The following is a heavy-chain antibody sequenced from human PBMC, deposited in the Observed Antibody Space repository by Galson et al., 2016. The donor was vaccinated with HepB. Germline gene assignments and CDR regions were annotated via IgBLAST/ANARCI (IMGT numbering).Heavy chain of an antibody. D-gene: IGHD3-22*01. CDR2: VFYSGST. V-gene: IGHV4-30-4*01. CDR1: GGSISAGDYY. Sequence: LSLTCTVSGGSISAGDYYWSWIRQPPGKGLEWIGYVFYSGSTYYDPSLQSRVTISVDTSKNQFSLKLNSVTPADTAVYYCARERYYYDRSGYYYFFDNWGQGTPITVSS. J-gene: IGHJ4*02. CDR3: ARERYYYDRSGYYYFFDN.